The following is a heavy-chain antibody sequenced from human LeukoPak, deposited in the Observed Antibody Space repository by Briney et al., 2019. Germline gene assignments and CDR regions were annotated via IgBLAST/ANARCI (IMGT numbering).Heavy chain of an antibody. CDR2: ITGDGSST. D-gene: IGHD1-1*01. Sequence: GGSLRLSCAASEFTFSNYWMHWVRQAPGKGLVWVSWITGDGSSTRYADSVKGRFTISRDNAKNTLYLQVNSLRAEDAAVYYCARSNWPYYFDYWGQGALVTVSS. J-gene: IGHJ4*02. V-gene: IGHV3-74*01. CDR1: EFTFSNYW. CDR3: ARSNWPYYFDY.